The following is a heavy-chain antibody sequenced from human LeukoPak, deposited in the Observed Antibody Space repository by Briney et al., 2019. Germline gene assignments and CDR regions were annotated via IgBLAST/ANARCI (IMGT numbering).Heavy chain of an antibody. CDR3: ARGPVGTTMAAY. J-gene: IGHJ4*02. V-gene: IGHV3-7*01. D-gene: IGHD1-26*01. CDR2: IKQDGSEK. Sequence: GGSLRLSCAASGFTFSTSWMSWVRQAPGKGLEWVANIKQDGSEKYYVDSVKGRFTISRDNAKNSLYLQTNSLRAEDTAVYYCARGPVGTTMAAYWGQGTLVTVSS. CDR1: GFTFSTSW.